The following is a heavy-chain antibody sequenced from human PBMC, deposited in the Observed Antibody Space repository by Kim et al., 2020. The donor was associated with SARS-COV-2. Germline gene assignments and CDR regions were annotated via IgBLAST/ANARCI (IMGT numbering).Heavy chain of an antibody. J-gene: IGHJ6*02. CDR3: TKSWAAARTEIHYYYYGLDV. Sequence: GGSLRLSCVASGFDFSKFWMNWVRQAPGKGPEWVATIKQDGSETYYLDSVKGRFTIFRDNAKDSLFLHMNSLRAEDTAIYYCTKSWAAARTEIHYYYYGLDVWGQGTTVTVSS. V-gene: IGHV3-7*03. CDR2: IKQDGSET. D-gene: IGHD6-13*01. CDR1: GFDFSKFW.